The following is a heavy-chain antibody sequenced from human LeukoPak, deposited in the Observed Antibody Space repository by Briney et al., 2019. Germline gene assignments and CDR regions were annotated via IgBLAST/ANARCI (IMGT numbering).Heavy chain of an antibody. CDR1: GYTLTELS. V-gene: IGHV1-24*01. Sequence: ASVKVSCKVSGYTLTELSMHWVRQAPGKGVEWMGGFDPEDGETIYAQKFQGRVTMTEDTSTDTAYMELSSLRSEDTAVYYCATSPGYSYGYDFDYWGQGTLVTVSS. CDR3: ATSPGYSYGYDFDY. CDR2: FDPEDGET. D-gene: IGHD5-18*01. J-gene: IGHJ4*02.